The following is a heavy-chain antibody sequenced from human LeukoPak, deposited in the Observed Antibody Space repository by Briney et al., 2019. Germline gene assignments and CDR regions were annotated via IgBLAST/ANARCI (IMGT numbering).Heavy chain of an antibody. CDR3: AKAAHYYGSGIYYPFDY. CDR2: ISSSSRTI. J-gene: IGHJ4*02. Sequence: QPGGSLRLSCAASGFTFSDYSMNWVRQAPGKGLEWLSYISSSSRTIYYADSVRGRFTVSRDNSKDTLYLQMNSLRAEDTAVYYCAKAAHYYGSGIYYPFDYWGQGTLVTVSS. CDR1: GFTFSDYS. D-gene: IGHD3-10*01. V-gene: IGHV3-48*01.